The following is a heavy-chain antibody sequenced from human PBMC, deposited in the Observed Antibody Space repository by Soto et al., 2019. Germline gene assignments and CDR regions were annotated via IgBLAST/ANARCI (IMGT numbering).Heavy chain of an antibody. D-gene: IGHD3-16*01. CDR2: VFYSGRT. Sequence: QLQLQESGPGLVKPSETLSLTCTVSGGSISSSRHYWAWIRQPPGKGLERIGSVFYSGRTYYNPSLKSRVTISVDTSKNQFSLNVSSVSAADPALYYCARLSFGYDMDVWGQGTTVTVSS. J-gene: IGHJ6*02. CDR3: ARLSFGYDMDV. CDR1: GGSISSSRHY. V-gene: IGHV4-39*01.